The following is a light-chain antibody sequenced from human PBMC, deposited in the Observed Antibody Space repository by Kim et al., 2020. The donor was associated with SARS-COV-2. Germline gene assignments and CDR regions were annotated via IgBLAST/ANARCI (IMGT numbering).Light chain of an antibody. CDR2: GAS. Sequence: VSPGERANLSCRASQSVSSSLAWYQQKPGQAPRLLIYGASTRATGIPARFSGSGSGTEFTLTISSLQSEDFTVYYCQQYDNWPLTFGGGTKVDIK. V-gene: IGKV3-15*01. CDR3: QQYDNWPLT. CDR1: QSVSSS. J-gene: IGKJ4*01.